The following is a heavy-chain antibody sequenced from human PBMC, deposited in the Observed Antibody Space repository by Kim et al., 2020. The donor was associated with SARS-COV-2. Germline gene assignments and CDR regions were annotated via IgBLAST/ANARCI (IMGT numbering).Heavy chain of an antibody. CDR2: T. J-gene: IGHJ4*02. Sequence: TYYADSVKGRFTISRDNSKNTLYLQMNSLGAEDTPVYYCARAGDYSNYDYWGQGTLVTVSS. CDR3: ARAGDYSNYDY. V-gene: IGHV3-53*01. D-gene: IGHD4-4*01.